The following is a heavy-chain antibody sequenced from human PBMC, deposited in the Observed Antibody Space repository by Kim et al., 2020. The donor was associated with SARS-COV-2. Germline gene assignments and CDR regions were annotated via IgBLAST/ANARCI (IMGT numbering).Heavy chain of an antibody. V-gene: IGHV3-23*01. CDR1: GFTFSSYA. D-gene: IGHD2-2*01. CDR2: ISGSGGST. Sequence: GGSLRLSCAASGFTFSSYAMSWVRQAPGKGLEWVSAISGSGGSTYYADSVKGRFTISRDNSKNTLYLQMNSLRAEDTAVYYCAKAGCSSTSCYAPHYYYGMDVWGQGTTVTVSS. J-gene: IGHJ6*02. CDR3: AKAGCSSTSCYAPHYYYGMDV.